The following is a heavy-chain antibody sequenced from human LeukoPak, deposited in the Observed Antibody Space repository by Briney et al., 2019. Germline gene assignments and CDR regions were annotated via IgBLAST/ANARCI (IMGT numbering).Heavy chain of an antibody. Sequence: GGSLRLSCAASGFTFSTYSMNWVRQAPGKGLEWASYITSSSSTIYYADSVRGRFTISRDNAKNSLYLQMNSLRDEDTAVYYCARVDWMIGAFDIWGQGTRVTVSS. CDR2: ITSSSSTI. CDR1: GFTFSTYS. D-gene: IGHD3-22*01. J-gene: IGHJ3*02. CDR3: ARVDWMIGAFDI. V-gene: IGHV3-48*02.